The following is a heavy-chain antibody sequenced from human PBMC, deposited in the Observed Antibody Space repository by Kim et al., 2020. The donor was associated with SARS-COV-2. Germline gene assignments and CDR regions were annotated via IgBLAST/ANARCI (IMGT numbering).Heavy chain of an antibody. CDR2: SGSA. Sequence: SGSANYHPALKSRVTISADTSNNQFSLKMNSVTAADTAIYYCARYDFWGRGTLVTVSS. CDR3: ARYDF. J-gene: IGHJ4*02. D-gene: IGHD3-3*01. V-gene: IGHV4-34*01.